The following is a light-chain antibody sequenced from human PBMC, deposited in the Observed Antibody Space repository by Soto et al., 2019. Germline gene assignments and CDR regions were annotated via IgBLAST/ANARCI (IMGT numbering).Light chain of an antibody. CDR2: SDN. J-gene: IGLJ7*01. Sequence: QSALTQPASVSGTPGQSITISCTGSNSDVGIYDFVSWYQHHPGRAPTLVVYSDNHRPSGVPVRFSGSKSGTSASLTISGLRSEDEATYYCATWDDSLSGFVVFGGGTQLTVL. V-gene: IGLV1-47*01. CDR3: ATWDDSLSGFVV. CDR1: NSDVGIYD.